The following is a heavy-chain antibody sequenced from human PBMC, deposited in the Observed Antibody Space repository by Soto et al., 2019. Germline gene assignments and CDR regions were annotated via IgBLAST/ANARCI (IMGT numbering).Heavy chain of an antibody. V-gene: IGHV1-2*04. CDR2: INPNSGGT. CDR3: ARSSKGYCSGGSCYVSGESDY. D-gene: IGHD2-15*01. Sequence: ASVKVSCKASGYTFTGYYMHWVRQAPGQGLEWMGWINPNSGGTNYAQKFQGWVTMTRDTSISTAYMELSRLRSDDTAVYYCARSSKGYCSGGSCYVSGESDYWGQGTLVTVS. CDR1: GYTFTGYY. J-gene: IGHJ4*02.